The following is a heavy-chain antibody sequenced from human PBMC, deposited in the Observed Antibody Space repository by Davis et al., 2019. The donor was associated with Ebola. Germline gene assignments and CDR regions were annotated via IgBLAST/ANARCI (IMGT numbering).Heavy chain of an antibody. D-gene: IGHD5-18*01. CDR3: ARLYTAMVFYGMDV. Sequence: SETLSLTCSVSGYSISNGCYWGWIRQPPGKGLEWIGYIFYSGHTYYNPSLKSRVTISVDTSKTQFSLTLSSVTAADTAVYYCARLYTAMVFYGMDVWGQGTTVTVSS. CDR1: GYSISNGCY. J-gene: IGHJ6*02. CDR2: IFYSGHT. V-gene: IGHV4-38-2*01.